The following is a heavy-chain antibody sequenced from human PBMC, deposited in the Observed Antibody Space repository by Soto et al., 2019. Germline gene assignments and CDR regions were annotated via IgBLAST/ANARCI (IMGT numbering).Heavy chain of an antibody. V-gene: IGHV1-2*04. CDR3: ARGPSEVTMINHTGSDY. D-gene: IGHD3-22*01. Sequence: ASVKVSCKASGYTFTGYYMHWVRQAPGQGLEWMGWINPNSGGTNYAQKFQGWVTMTRDTSISTAYMELSRLRSDDTAVYYCARGPSEVTMINHTGSDYWGQGTLVTVSS. CDR2: INPNSGGT. CDR1: GYTFTGYY. J-gene: IGHJ4*02.